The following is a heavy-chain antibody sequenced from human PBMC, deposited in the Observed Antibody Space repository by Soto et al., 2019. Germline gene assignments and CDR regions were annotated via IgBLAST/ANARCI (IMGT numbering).Heavy chain of an antibody. J-gene: IGHJ4*02. CDR1: GYTFTNYY. Sequence: QVQLVQSGAEVKKPGASVKVSCKASGYTFTNYYIHWVRQAPGQGLEWMGIINPTSGSTNYAQKSQGRVTLTYDTSTTTVYMELSGLSSEDTAVFYCARDLAAGDHWGQGTLVTVSS. V-gene: IGHV1-46*01. CDR2: INPTSGST. CDR3: ARDLAAGDH. D-gene: IGHD6-13*01.